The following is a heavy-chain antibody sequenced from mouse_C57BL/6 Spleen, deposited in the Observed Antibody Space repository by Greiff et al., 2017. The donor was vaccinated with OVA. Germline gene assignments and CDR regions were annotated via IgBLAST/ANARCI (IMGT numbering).Heavy chain of an antibody. CDR3: AYYGSSPAWFAY. Sequence: QVQLQQPGAELVKPGASVKLSCKASGYTFTSYWMHWVKQRPGQGLEWIGMIHPNSGSTNYNEKFKSKATLTVDKSSSTAYMQLSSLTSEDSAVYDCAYYGSSPAWFAYWGQGTLVTVSA. J-gene: IGHJ3*01. CDR2: IHPNSGST. CDR1: GYTFTSYW. D-gene: IGHD1-1*01. V-gene: IGHV1-64*01.